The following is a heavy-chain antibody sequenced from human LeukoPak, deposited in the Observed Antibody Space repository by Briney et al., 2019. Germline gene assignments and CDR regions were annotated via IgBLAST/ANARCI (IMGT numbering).Heavy chain of an antibody. CDR2: IYPGDSDT. CDR3: VRPHSTYMESDALDI. CDR1: GYSFTSYW. Sequence: LGESLKISCKGSGYSFTSYWIGWVRQMPGKGLEWMGIIYPGDSDTRYSPSFQGQVTISADKSISTAYLQWSSLKASDTAIYYCVRPHSTYMESDALDIWGQGTMVTVSS. V-gene: IGHV5-51*01. J-gene: IGHJ3*02. D-gene: IGHD5/OR15-5a*01.